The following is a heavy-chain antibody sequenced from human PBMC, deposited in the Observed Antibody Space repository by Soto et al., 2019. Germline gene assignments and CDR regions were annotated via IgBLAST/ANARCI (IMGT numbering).Heavy chain of an antibody. CDR1: GSTSNNFA. CDR2: IVVISNTA. D-gene: IGHD1-26*01. V-gene: IGHV1-69*06. J-gene: IGHJ4*02. CDR3: ARAIKRWEVNYYFDY. Sequence: QVVLLQSGAEVKEPGSSVRVSCKVSGSTSNNFAFSWARQAPGHGPEWMGGIVVISNTADYSQRFQDRVTITADTSTNTLYMELGSLTFEDTAVYYCARAIKRWEVNYYFDYWGQGTLVTVSS.